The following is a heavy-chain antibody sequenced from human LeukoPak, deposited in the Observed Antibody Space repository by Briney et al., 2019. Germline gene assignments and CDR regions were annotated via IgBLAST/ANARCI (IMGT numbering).Heavy chain of an antibody. V-gene: IGHV3-30-3*01. CDR3: ARDPGIAVAGYFDY. CDR1: GFTFSSYA. CDR2: ISYDGSNK. J-gene: IGHJ4*02. D-gene: IGHD6-19*01. Sequence: PGGSLRLSCAASGFTFSSYAMHWVRQAPGKGLEWVAVISYDGSNKYYADSVKGRFTISRDNSKNTLYLQMNSLRAEDTAVYYYARDPGIAVAGYFDYWGQGTLVTVSS.